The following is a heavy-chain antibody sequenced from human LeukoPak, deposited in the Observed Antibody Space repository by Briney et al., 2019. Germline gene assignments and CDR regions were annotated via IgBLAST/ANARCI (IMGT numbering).Heavy chain of an antibody. CDR1: GFTFSSYA. CDR2: ISGSGGST. Sequence: HPGGSLRLSCAASGFTFSSYAMSWVRQAPGKGLEWVSAISGSGGSTYYADSVKGRFTISRDNSKNTLYLQMNSLRAEDTAVYYCASRPGPITIFANGYWGQGTLVTVSS. J-gene: IGHJ4*02. CDR3: ASRPGPITIFANGY. D-gene: IGHD3-3*01. V-gene: IGHV3-23*01.